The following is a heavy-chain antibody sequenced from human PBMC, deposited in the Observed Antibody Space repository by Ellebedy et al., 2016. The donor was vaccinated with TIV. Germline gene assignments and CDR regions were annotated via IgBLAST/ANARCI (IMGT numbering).Heavy chain of an antibody. CDR3: VVPYYFDY. D-gene: IGHD3-16*02. CDR1: GYTFTGYY. Sequence: AASVKVSCKASGYTFTGYYMHWVRQAPGQGLEWMGWISAYNGNTNYAQKLQGRVTMTSDTSTSTAYMELRSLRSDDTAVYYCVVPYYFDYWGQGTLVTVSS. V-gene: IGHV1-18*04. J-gene: IGHJ4*02. CDR2: ISAYNGNT.